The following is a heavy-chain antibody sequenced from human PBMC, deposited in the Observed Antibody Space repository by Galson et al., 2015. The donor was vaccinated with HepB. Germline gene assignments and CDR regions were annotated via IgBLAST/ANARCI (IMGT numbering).Heavy chain of an antibody. J-gene: IGHJ5*01. CDR1: GDSFSIYA. V-gene: IGHV1-69*10. CDR2: ISPILGIP. Sequence: SVKVSCKASGDSFSIYAMSWVRQAPGQGLEWMGGISPILGIPNYAQKFQDRVTITADKSTGTAFMELSSLRSEDTAVYYCARADDFWSGYRDAGTSRWFDSWGQGTQVTVST. CDR3: ARADDFWSGYRDAGTSRWFDS. D-gene: IGHD3-3*01.